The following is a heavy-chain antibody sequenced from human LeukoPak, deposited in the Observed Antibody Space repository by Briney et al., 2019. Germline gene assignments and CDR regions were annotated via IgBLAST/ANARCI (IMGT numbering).Heavy chain of an antibody. J-gene: IGHJ5*02. CDR1: GGSISRYY. D-gene: IGHD5-24*01. V-gene: IGHV4-59*01. CDR3: AVGGWLRNAS. CDR2: IYYSGST. Sequence: SETLSLTCTVSGGSISRYYWSWLRQPPGKGREWFGYIYYSGSTNYNPSLKSRVNIPVDTSKNQVALKLSAVTATDTAVYYCAVGGWLRNASWGEGTLVTVSS.